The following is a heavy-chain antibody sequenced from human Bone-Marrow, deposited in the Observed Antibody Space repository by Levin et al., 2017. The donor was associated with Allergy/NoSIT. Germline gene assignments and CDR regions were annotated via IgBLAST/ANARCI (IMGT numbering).Heavy chain of an antibody. J-gene: IGHJ4*02. CDR1: GFTFNYYA. CDR2: INSDGRST. V-gene: IGHV3-64D*06. CDR3: VRTAGSFDY. Sequence: GGSLRLSCSASGFTFNYYAMHWVRQAPGKGLEYVSIINSDGRSTYYADSVKGRFTISRDNSKNTLYLQMSSLRTEDTAVYYCVRTAGSFDYWGQGTLVTVSS. D-gene: IGHD2-21*02.